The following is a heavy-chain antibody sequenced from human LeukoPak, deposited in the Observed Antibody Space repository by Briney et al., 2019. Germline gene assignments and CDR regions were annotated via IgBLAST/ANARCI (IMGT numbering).Heavy chain of an antibody. Sequence: SETLSLTCAVSGYSISSGYYWGWIRQPPGKGLEWIGSIYHSGSTFYNPSLESRVTISLDTSKNHFSLKLSSVTAADTAVYYCARAPFGDYGGYFDYWGHGTLVTVSS. CDR2: IYHSGST. CDR3: ARAPFGDYGGYFDY. J-gene: IGHJ4*01. V-gene: IGHV4-38-2*01. CDR1: GYSISSGYY. D-gene: IGHD4-17*01.